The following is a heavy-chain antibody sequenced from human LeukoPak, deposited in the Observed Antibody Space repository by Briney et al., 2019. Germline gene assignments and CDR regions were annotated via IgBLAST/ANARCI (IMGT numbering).Heavy chain of an antibody. D-gene: IGHD2-15*01. V-gene: IGHV3-48*02. J-gene: IGHJ3*02. CDR1: GFTFSSYS. CDR2: ISSGSGSSI. Sequence: PGGSLRLSRAASGFTFSSYSMNWVRQAPGKGLEWVSYISSGSGSSIYYADAVKGRFSISRDNAKNSLYLQMSSLRDEDTAVYHCVRDDSWAFDIWGQGTMVTVSS. CDR3: VRDDSWAFDI.